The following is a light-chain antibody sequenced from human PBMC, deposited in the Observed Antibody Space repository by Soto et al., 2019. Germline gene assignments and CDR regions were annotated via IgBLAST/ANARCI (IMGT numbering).Light chain of an antibody. CDR1: PNVNLW. J-gene: IGKJ1*01. Sequence: DIEMTQSPATLSASLGDRATLTCRASPNVNLWLAWYQQKPGKAPKLLIYDASTLESGVPSRFSGSASGTDFTLTISGLQPDDFATYYCQHYNSTPRTFGQGTKVEIK. V-gene: IGKV1-5*01. CDR3: QHYNSTPRT. CDR2: DAS.